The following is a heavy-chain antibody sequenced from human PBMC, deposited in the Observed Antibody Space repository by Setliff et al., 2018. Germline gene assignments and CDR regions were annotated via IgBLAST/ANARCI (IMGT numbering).Heavy chain of an antibody. Sequence: SETLSLTCGVSGDSISDSYWSWIRQPPGKGLEWIGHILTTGSTNYNPSLKSRIAISADTSRDRFSLQLTSLTAADTAVYYCARGVSGVSWTPRYWGRGTLVTVSS. J-gene: IGHJ4*02. CDR2: ILTTGST. CDR3: ARGVSGVSWTPRY. CDR1: GDSISDSY. D-gene: IGHD2-15*01. V-gene: IGHV4-4*08.